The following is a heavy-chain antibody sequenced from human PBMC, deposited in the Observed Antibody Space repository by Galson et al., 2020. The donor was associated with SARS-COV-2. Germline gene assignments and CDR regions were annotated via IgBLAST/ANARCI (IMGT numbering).Heavy chain of an antibody. D-gene: IGHD3-16*02. J-gene: IGHJ6*02. V-gene: IGHV1-18*04. Sequence: ASVKVSCKASGYTFTSYGISWVRQAPGQGLEWMGWISAYNGNTNYAQKLQGRVTMTTDTSTSTAYMELRSLRSDDTAVYYWARGEFGGVIVYDYGMDVGGQGTTVTVSS. CDR3: ARGEFGGVIVYDYGMDV. CDR1: GYTFTSYG. CDR2: ISAYNGNT.